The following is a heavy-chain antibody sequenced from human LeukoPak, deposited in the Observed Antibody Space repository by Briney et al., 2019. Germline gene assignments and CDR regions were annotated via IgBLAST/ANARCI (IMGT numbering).Heavy chain of an antibody. CDR3: ARDGSPFDH. Sequence: PGGSLRLSCAASGFTFSAYWMSWVRQTPGKGREWVDNIKQDGSEIYYVDSVKVRFTISRDNAKNSLYLQVNSLRVEDTAVYYCARDGSPFDHWGQGTLVTVSS. CDR1: GFTFSAYW. CDR2: IKQDGSEI. V-gene: IGHV3-7*01. J-gene: IGHJ4*02. D-gene: IGHD3-10*01.